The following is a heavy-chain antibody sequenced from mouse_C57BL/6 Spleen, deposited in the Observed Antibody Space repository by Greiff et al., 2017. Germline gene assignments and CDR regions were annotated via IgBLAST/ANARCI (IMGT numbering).Heavy chain of an antibody. D-gene: IGHD1-1*01. J-gene: IGHJ3*01. CDR3: GRKNYGSDYES. CDR2: IDPSDSYT. CDR1: GFTFTSYW. Sequence: QVQLQQSGAELVKPGASVKLSCTASGFTFTSYWMQWVKQRPGQGLEWIGEIDPSDSYTNYNQKFKGKVPLTVDTSSSTAYMPLSSLTSEDSAVYNAGRKNYGSDYESWGQGTLVTVAA. V-gene: IGHV1-50*01.